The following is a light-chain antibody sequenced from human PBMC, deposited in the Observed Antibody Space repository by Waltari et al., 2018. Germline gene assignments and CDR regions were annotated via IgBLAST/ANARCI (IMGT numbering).Light chain of an antibody. CDR2: RNT. V-gene: IGLV1-40*01. Sequence: QSVLTQPPSVSGAPGQRVTISCTGRISNIGAGYDLPWSQQLPRTAPKLLIYRNTNRPSGVPDRFSGSTSGTSASASLAITGLQAGDEADYYCQSYDTSLSGWVFGGGTKVTVL. CDR3: QSYDTSLSGWV. J-gene: IGLJ3*02. CDR1: ISNIGAGYD.